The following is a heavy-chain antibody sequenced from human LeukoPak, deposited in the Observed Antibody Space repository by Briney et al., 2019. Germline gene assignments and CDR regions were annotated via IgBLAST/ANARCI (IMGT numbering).Heavy chain of an antibody. D-gene: IGHD6-13*01. CDR2: IYYSGST. CDR1: GGSISSSSYY. J-gene: IGHJ3*02. CDR3: ARDPEAAHAFDI. Sequence: SETLSLTCTVSGGSISSSSYYWGWIRQPPGKGLEWIGSIYYSGSTYYNPSLKSRVTISVDTSKNQFSLKLSSVTAADTAVYYCARDPEAAHAFDIWGQGTMVTVS. V-gene: IGHV4-39*07.